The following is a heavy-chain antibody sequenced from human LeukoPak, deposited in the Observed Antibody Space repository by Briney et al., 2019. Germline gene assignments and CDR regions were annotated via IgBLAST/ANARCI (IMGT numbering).Heavy chain of an antibody. CDR1: GGSISSKSYY. Sequence: SETLSLTCTVSGGSISSKSYYWGWIRQPPGKGLKSIGSKSNSGSSYYNPSLKSRVTMSIDTPNNQFSLKLDSVTAADTAVYFCARQPNGDSGGYFDYWGQGALVTVSS. V-gene: IGHV4-39*07. CDR2: KSNSGSS. D-gene: IGHD4-17*01. J-gene: IGHJ4*02. CDR3: ARQPNGDSGGYFDY.